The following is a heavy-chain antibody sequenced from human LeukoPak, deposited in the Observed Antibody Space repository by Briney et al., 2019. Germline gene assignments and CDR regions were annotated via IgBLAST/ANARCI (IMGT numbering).Heavy chain of an antibody. D-gene: IGHD3-16*02. CDR3: ARALSWGSYRSNAEYFQH. CDR2: INPNSGGT. J-gene: IGHJ1*01. Sequence: GASVKVSCKASGYTFTGYYMHWVRQAPGQGLEWMGWINPNSGGTNYAQKFQGRVTMTRDTSISTAYMELSRLRSDDTAVYYCARALSWGSYRSNAEYFQHWGQGTLVTVSS. V-gene: IGHV1-2*02. CDR1: GYTFTGYY.